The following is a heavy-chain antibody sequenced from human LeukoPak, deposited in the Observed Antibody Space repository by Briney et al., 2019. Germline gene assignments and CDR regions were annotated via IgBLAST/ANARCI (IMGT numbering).Heavy chain of an antibody. CDR3: ARDLANSSLRAFDI. D-gene: IGHD2/OR15-2a*01. Sequence: ASVKVSCKASGYTFTSYGISWVRQAPGQGLEWMGWISAYNGNTNYAQKLQGRVTMTTDTSTSTVYMELSSLRSEDTAVYYCARDLANSSLRAFDIWGQGTMVTVSS. V-gene: IGHV1-18*01. CDR1: GYTFTSYG. J-gene: IGHJ3*02. CDR2: ISAYNGNT.